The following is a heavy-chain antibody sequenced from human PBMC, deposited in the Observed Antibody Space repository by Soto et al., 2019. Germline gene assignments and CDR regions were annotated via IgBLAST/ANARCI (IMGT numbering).Heavy chain of an antibody. CDR2: ISSNGGTT. D-gene: IGHD1-7*01. J-gene: IGHJ4*02. CDR1: GFTFSSYD. Sequence: EVQLAESGGGMVQPGWSLRLSCVASGFTFSSYDMHWVRQAPGKGLEYVSSISSNGGTTYYGISVKGRFTISIDSSKTTLYLQMGSLIAEDRAVYYCVRRVSGNYYYWCQGPLVIVST. V-gene: IGHV3-64*01. CDR3: VRRVSGNYYY.